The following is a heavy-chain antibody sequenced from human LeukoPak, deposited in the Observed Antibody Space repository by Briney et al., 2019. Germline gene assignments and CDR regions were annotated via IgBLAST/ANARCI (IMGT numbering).Heavy chain of an antibody. Sequence: SETLSLTCTVSGGSISSSSYYWGWIRQPPGKGLEWIGTIHYRGSTYYNPSLKSRVTISVYTSKNQFSLKLSSVTAADTAVYYCARVPGGAPNWFDPWGQGTLVTVSS. CDR2: IHYRGST. D-gene: IGHD1-1*01. CDR3: ARVPGGAPNWFDP. V-gene: IGHV4-39*01. CDR1: GGSISSSSYY. J-gene: IGHJ5*02.